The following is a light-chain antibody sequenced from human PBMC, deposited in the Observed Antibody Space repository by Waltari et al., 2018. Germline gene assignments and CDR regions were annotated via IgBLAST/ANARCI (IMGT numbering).Light chain of an antibody. CDR3: SSRDSSASHVL. V-gene: IGLV3-19*01. Sequence: SSELTQDPAVSVALGQTVRITCQGASLRTSYASWYQQKSGQAPILVPVGKNKRPSGIPDRFSGYNAETTTSLTITGAQAEDEADYYCSSRDSSASHVLFAGGTKLTVL. J-gene: IGLJ2*01. CDR2: GKN. CDR1: SLRTSY.